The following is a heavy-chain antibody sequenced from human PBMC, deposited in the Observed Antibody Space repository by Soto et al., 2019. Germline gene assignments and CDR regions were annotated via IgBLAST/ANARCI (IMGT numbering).Heavy chain of an antibody. CDR1: GFNLSHPW. J-gene: IGHJ4*02. CDR3: TTGIYYDILTGYHNVAY. Sequence: EVQLVESGGGLVKPGGSLRLSCVASGFNLSHPWMTWVRQAAGKGLEWVGRIKSKTDGGTADYAAPVKGRATISRDISKNKVYLQMNSLKTEDTAVYYCTTGIYYDILTGYHNVAYWGQGALVTVSS. CDR2: IKSKTDGGTA. V-gene: IGHV3-15*01. D-gene: IGHD3-9*01.